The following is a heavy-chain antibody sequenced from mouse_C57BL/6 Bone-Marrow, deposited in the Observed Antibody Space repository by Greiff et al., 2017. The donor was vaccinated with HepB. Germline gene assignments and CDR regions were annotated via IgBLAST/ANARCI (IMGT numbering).Heavy chain of an antibody. D-gene: IGHD2-4*01. CDR1: GYTFTSYW. CDR3: ARSRRLRPFAY. CDR2: INPSSGYT. J-gene: IGHJ3*01. V-gene: IGHV1-7*01. Sequence: VQVVESGAELAKPGASVKLSCKASGYTFTSYWMHWVKQRPGQGLEWIGYINPSSGYTKYNQKFKDKATLTADKSSSTAYMQLSSLTYEDSAVYYCARSRRLRPFAYWGQGTLVTVSA.